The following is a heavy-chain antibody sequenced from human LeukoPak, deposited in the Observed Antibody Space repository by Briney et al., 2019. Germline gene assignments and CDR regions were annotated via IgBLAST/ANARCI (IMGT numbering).Heavy chain of an antibody. CDR3: AKPSGGRDAIDYYYGMDV. Sequence: GGSLRLSCAASGFTFSSYAMSWVRQAPGKGLEWVSAISGSGGSTYYADSVKGRFTISRDNSKNTLYLQMNSLRAEDTAVYYCAKPSGGRDAIDYYYGMDVWGQGTTVTVSS. D-gene: IGHD2-8*01. CDR2: ISGSGGST. V-gene: IGHV3-23*01. CDR1: GFTFSSYA. J-gene: IGHJ6*02.